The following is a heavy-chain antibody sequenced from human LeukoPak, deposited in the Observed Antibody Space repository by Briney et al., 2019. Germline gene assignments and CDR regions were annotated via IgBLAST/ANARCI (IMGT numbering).Heavy chain of an antibody. CDR2: ISYDGSNK. Sequence: GGSLRLSCAASGFTFSSYGMHWVRQAPGKGLEWVAVISYDGSNKYYADSVKGRFTISRDNSKNTLYLQMNSLRAEDTAVYYCARVGEGLFGIDYWGQGTLVTVSS. J-gene: IGHJ4*02. CDR3: ARVGEGLFGIDY. V-gene: IGHV3-30*03. CDR1: GFTFSSYG. D-gene: IGHD3-10*01.